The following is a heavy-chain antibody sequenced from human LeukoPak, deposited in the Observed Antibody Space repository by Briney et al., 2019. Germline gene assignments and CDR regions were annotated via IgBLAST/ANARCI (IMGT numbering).Heavy chain of an antibody. D-gene: IGHD4-17*01. CDR2: ISGGGGRK. J-gene: IGHJ4*02. CDR3: ARGTVTTHFDY. Sequence: GGSLRLSCVASGFIFSNYAMSWVRQAPGKGLEWVSSISGGGGRKYYADSVKGRFTISRDNSKNTLYMNSLRAEDTAVYYCARGTVTTHFDYWGQGTQVTVSS. V-gene: IGHV3-23*01. CDR1: GFIFSNYA.